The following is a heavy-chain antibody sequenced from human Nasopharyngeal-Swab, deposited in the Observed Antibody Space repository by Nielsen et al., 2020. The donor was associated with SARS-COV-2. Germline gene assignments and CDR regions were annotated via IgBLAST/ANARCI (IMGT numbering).Heavy chain of an antibody. CDR2: ISSSSTYI. CDR3: AKMARTMTKYYFDY. J-gene: IGHJ4*02. Sequence: GESLKISCAASGFTLSSYSMNWVRQAPGKGLEWVSSISSSSTYIYYADSVKGRFTISRDNSRNTLYLQMNSLRAEDTAVYYCAKMARTMTKYYFDYWGQGALVTVSS. V-gene: IGHV3-21*04. D-gene: IGHD4-17*01. CDR1: GFTLSSYS.